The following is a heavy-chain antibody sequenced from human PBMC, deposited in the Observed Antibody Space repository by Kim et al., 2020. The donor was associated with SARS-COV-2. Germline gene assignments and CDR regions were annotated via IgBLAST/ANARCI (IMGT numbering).Heavy chain of an antibody. V-gene: IGHV3-23*01. CDR2: ISGSGGST. CDR3: AKDSITIFGVVIPNFDY. Sequence: GGSLRLSCAASGFTFSSYAMSWVRQAPGKGLEWVSAISGSGGSTYYADSVKGRFTISRDNSKNTLYLQMNSLRAEDTAVYYCAKDSITIFGVVIPNFDYWGQGTLVTVSS. CDR1: GFTFSSYA. J-gene: IGHJ4*02. D-gene: IGHD3-3*01.